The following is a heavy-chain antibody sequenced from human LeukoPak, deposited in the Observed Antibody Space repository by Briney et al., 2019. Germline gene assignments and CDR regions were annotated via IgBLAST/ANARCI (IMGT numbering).Heavy chain of an antibody. V-gene: IGHV4-59*08. Sequence: SETLSLTCTVSGGSIRNYYWSWVRQSPGKGLEWIGYIHYSGRTSYNPSLKSRVTISVDTSKNQFSLKLSSVTAADTAVYSCASHHTVETGCFDYWGQGTQVTVSS. D-gene: IGHD4-23*01. CDR1: GGSIRNYY. J-gene: IGHJ4*02. CDR3: ASHHTVETGCFDY. CDR2: IHYSGRT.